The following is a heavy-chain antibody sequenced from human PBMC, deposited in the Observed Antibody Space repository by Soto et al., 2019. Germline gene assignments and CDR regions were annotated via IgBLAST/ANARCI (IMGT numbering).Heavy chain of an antibody. Sequence: SVKVSCKAFGGTFSSYAISWVRQASGQGIEWMGGIIPIFGTANYAQKFQGRVTITADESTSTAYMELSSLRSEDTAVYYCARDEPSGVWSGYPTPYYYGMDVWG. J-gene: IGHJ6*02. CDR1: GGTFSSYA. V-gene: IGHV1-69*13. D-gene: IGHD3-3*01. CDR3: ARDEPSGVWSGYPTPYYYGMDV. CDR2: IIPIFGTA.